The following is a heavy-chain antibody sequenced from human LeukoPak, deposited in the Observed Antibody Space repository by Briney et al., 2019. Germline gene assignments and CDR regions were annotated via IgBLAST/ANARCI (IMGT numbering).Heavy chain of an antibody. CDR2: TDYDGGSG. J-gene: IGHJ6*03. V-gene: IGHV3-74*01. CDR1: GFTFSSYW. D-gene: IGHD1-26*01. CDR3: ARDPYSGAYGNTYYYYMDV. Sequence: GGSLRLSCAASGFTFSSYWMHWVRRAPGKGLEWVSSTDYDGGSGHYADSVKGRFTISRDNARNSLYLQMNSLTAEDTAVYYCARDPYSGAYGNTYYYYMDVWGKGTTVTISS.